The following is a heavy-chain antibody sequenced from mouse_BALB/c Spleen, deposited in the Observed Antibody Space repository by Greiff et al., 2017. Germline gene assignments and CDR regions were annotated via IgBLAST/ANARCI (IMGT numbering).Heavy chain of an antibody. V-gene: IGHV3-2*02. CDR3: ARGHYGYAMDY. CDR2: ISYSGST. J-gene: IGHJ4*01. Sequence: EVMLVESGPGLVKPSQSLSLTCTVTGYSITSDYAWNWIRQFPGNKLEWMGYISYSGSTSYNPSLKSRISITRDTSKNQFFLQLNSVTTEDTATYYCARGHYGYAMDYWGQGTSVTVSS. CDR1: GYSITSDYA. D-gene: IGHD1-1*01.